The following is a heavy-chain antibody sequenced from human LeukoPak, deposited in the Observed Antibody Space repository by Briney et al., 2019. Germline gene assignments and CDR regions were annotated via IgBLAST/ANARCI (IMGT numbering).Heavy chain of an antibody. CDR2: INPNSGCT. V-gene: IGHV1-2*02. CDR1: GFTLTGYY. J-gene: IGHJ4*02. Sequence: ASVKVSCNATGFTLTGYYIHWVRQAPGQGLEWMGWINPNSGCTNYAQKFQGRVTMTRDTSISTAYMELSRLRSDDTAVYYCAREWMTYYYDSSGYSPCDYWGQGTLVTVSS. D-gene: IGHD3-22*01. CDR3: AREWMTYYYDSSGYSPCDY.